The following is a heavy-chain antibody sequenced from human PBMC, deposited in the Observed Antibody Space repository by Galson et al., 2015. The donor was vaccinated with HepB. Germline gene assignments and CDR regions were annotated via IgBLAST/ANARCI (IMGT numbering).Heavy chain of an antibody. V-gene: IGHV4-30-4*01. Sequence: LSLTCTVSGGSISSGDYYWSWIRQPPGKGLEWIGYIYYSGSTYYNPSLKSRVTISVDTSKNQFSLKLSSVTAADTAVYYCARKATVTTFDYWGQGTLVTVSS. CDR1: GGSISSGDYY. CDR3: ARKATVTTFDY. D-gene: IGHD4-17*01. J-gene: IGHJ4*02. CDR2: IYYSGST.